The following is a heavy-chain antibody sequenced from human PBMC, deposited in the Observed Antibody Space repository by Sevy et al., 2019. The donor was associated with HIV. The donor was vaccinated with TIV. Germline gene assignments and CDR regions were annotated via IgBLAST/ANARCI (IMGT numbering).Heavy chain of an antibody. V-gene: IGHV3-23*01. CDR3: ATAGDNWNRFDY. CDR2: ISGSGGST. Sequence: GGSLRLSCAASGFTFSSNAMSWVHQAPGKGLEWVSAISGSGGSTYYADSVKGRFTISRDNSKNTLYLQMNSLRAEDTAVYYCATAGDNWNRFDYWGQGTLVTVSS. J-gene: IGHJ4*02. D-gene: IGHD1-20*01. CDR1: GFTFSSNA.